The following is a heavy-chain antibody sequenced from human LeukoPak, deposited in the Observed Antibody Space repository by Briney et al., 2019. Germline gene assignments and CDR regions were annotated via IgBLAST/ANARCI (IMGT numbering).Heavy chain of an antibody. D-gene: IGHD3-22*01. CDR2: ISGSGGST. Sequence: TGGSLRLSCAASGFTFSNYAMSWVRQAPGKGLEWVSAISGSGGSTYYADSVKGRFTTSRDNSKNTLYLQMNSLRAEDTAVYYCAKDMYFDSSGPRYYHYAMDVWGQGTTVTVSS. V-gene: IGHV3-23*01. J-gene: IGHJ6*02. CDR3: AKDMYFDSSGPRYYHYAMDV. CDR1: GFTFSNYA.